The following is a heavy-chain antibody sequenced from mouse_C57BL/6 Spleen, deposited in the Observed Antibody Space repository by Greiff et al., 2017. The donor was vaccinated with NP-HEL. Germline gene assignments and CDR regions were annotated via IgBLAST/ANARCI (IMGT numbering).Heavy chain of an antibody. D-gene: IGHD2-3*01. CDR3: VRGGDGYPYAMDY. CDR2: IRSKSNNYAT. Sequence: EVQVVESGGGLVQPKGSLKLSCAASGFSFNTYAMNWVRQAPGKGLEWVARIRSKSNNYATYYADSVKDRFTISRDDSESMLYLQMNNLKTEDTAMYYCVRGGDGYPYAMDYWGQGTSVTVSS. J-gene: IGHJ4*01. V-gene: IGHV10-1*01. CDR1: GFSFNTYA.